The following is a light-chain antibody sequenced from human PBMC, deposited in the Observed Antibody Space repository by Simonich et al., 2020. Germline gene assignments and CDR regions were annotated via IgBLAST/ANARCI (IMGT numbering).Light chain of an antibody. V-gene: IGKV2-29*02. Sequence: DIVMTQTPLSLSVTPGQQASISCKPSPSLLHSDGKTYLYWYLQKPGQAPQLLIYGVSSRFSGVPDRFSGSGSGTDFTLKISRVEAEDVGVYYCMQGIHLPLTFGGGTKVEIK. CDR1: PSLLHSDGKTY. CDR3: MQGIHLPLT. J-gene: IGKJ4*01. CDR2: GVS.